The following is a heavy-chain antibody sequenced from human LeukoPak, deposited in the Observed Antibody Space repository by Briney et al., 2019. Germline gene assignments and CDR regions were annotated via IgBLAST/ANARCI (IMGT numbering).Heavy chain of an antibody. D-gene: IGHD5-12*01. Sequence: GASVKVSCKAFGYTFISYGISWVRQAPGQGPEWMGWISAHNGNTHYAEKFEDRVTVTTDTSTSTVYMELRSLRSDDTAVYYCARHSGYDEAHWGQGTLVTVSS. CDR1: GYTFISYG. CDR2: ISAHNGNT. CDR3: ARHSGYDEAH. V-gene: IGHV1-18*01. J-gene: IGHJ4*02.